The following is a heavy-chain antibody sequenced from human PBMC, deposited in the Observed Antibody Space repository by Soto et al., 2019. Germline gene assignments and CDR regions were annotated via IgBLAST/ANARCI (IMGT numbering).Heavy chain of an antibody. CDR1: GYSFTSYW. Sequence: HGESLKISCKGSGYSFTSYWISWVRQMPGKGLEWMGRIDPSDSYTNYSPSFQGHVTISADKSISTAYLQWSSLKASDTAMYYCARLNYYDSSGYTPYYYYYGMDFWGQGTTVTVSS. D-gene: IGHD3-22*01. CDR3: ARLNYYDSSGYTPYYYYYGMDF. J-gene: IGHJ6*02. V-gene: IGHV5-10-1*01. CDR2: IDPSDSYT.